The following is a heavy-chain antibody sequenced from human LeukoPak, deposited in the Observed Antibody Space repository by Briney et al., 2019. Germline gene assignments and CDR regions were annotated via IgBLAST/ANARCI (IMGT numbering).Heavy chain of an antibody. CDR2: IIPIFGTA. CDR1: GGTFSSYA. J-gene: IGHJ4*02. Sequence: SVKVSCKASGGTFSSYAISWVRQAPGQGLGWMGRIIPIFGTANYAQKFQGRVTITTDESTSTAYMELSSLRSEDTAVYYCARAPGYSSGWQLFDYWGQGTLVTVSS. D-gene: IGHD6-19*01. CDR3: ARAPGYSSGWQLFDY. V-gene: IGHV1-69*05.